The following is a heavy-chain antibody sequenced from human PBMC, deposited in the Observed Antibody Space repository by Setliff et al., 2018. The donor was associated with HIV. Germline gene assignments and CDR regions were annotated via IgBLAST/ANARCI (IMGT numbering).Heavy chain of an antibody. CDR3: ARHGVGYCSSTSCYGVPYYYMDV. CDR1: GGSISSSSYY. CDR2: IYYSGST. Sequence: LSLTCTVSGGSISSSSYYWGWIRQPPGKGLEWIGSIYYSGSTYYNPSLKSRVTISVDTSKNQFSLKLSSVTAADTAVYYCARHGVGYCSSTSCYGVPYYYMDVWGKGTTVTVSS. V-gene: IGHV4-39*01. D-gene: IGHD2-2*01. J-gene: IGHJ6*03.